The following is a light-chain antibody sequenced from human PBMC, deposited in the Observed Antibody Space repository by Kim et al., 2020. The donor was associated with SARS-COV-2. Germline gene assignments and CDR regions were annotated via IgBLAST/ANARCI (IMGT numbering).Light chain of an antibody. CDR2: GAS. J-gene: IGKJ1*01. CDR3: RRGNNWLT. CDR1: QSVSSN. V-gene: IGKV3-15*01. Sequence: EIVMTQSPATLSVSPGERATLSCRASQSVSSNLAWYQQKPGQAPGLLIYGASTRATGIPARFSGSGSGTEFTLTISSLQSEDFAVYYWRRGNNWLTLGEGGEVDIK.